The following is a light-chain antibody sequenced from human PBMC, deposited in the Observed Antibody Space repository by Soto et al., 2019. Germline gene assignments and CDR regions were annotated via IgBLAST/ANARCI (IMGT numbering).Light chain of an antibody. J-gene: IGLJ1*01. CDR1: SSDVGGYNY. CDR3: SSSTSSSNLFV. CDR2: EVS. V-gene: IGLV2-14*01. Sequence: QSALTQPAPVSGSPGQSITISCTGTSSDVGGYNYVSWYQQHPGKAPKLMIYEVSNRPSGVSNRFSGSKSGNTASLTISGRQAEDEADYYCSSSTSSSNLFVFGTGTKLTVL.